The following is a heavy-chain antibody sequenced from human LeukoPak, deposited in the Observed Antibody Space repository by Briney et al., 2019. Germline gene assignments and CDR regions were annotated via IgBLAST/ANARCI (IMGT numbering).Heavy chain of an antibody. CDR2: ISSSSSYI. D-gene: IGHD3-10*01. CDR1: GFTFSSYS. Sequence: GGSLRLSCAASGFTFSSYSMNWVRQAPGKGLEWVSSISSSSSYIYYADSVKGRFTISRDNAKNSLYLQMNSLRAEDTAVYYCAGDDHDYYGPDVWGQGTTVTVSS. CDR3: AGDDHDYYGPDV. J-gene: IGHJ6*02. V-gene: IGHV3-21*01.